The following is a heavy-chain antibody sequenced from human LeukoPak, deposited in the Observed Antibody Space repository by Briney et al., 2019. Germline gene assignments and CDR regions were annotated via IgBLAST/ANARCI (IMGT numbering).Heavy chain of an antibody. D-gene: IGHD4-17*01. CDR3: AKDARLMTTRGYFDY. CDR1: GFTFSSHG. Sequence: GGSLRLSCAASGFTFSSHGMSWVRQAPGKGLEWVSTISGSGDYTYYADSVKGRFTISRDNSKNTLYLQMNSLRAEDTAVYYCAKDARLMTTRGYFDYWGQGTLVTVSS. V-gene: IGHV3-23*01. CDR2: ISGSGDYT. J-gene: IGHJ4*02.